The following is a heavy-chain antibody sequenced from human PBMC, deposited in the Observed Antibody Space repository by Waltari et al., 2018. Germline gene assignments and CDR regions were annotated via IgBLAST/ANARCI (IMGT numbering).Heavy chain of an antibody. CDR3: ARLPRGSVIIGAFDI. Sequence: VQLQESGPGLVKPSETLSLRCNVSGDSIRSHFWSWIRQAPGKGLEWFGPMYFSGTKDYNPSLKSRVAISIDTSKNHFSLNLRSVTAADTAIYYCARLPRGSVIIGAFDIWGQGTQVTVSS. CDR2: MYFSGTK. CDR1: GDSIRSHF. D-gene: IGHD3-22*01. J-gene: IGHJ3*02. V-gene: IGHV4-59*11.